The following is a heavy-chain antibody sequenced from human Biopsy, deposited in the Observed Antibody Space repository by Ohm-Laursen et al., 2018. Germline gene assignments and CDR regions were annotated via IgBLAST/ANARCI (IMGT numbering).Heavy chain of an antibody. V-gene: IGHV1-69*13. CDR1: GGTLSKYA. J-gene: IGHJ6*02. D-gene: IGHD3-22*01. Sequence: ASVKVSCKPFGGTLSKYAMSWVRQAPGQGLEWLGVIIAPSGTTNNAQRFQGRLSITADESATSVYMELSSLTSEDTAVYHCARTGTYYHDSSLYYFYGLDLWGQGSTVTVFS. CDR2: IIAPSGTT. CDR3: ARTGTYYHDSSLYYFYGLDL.